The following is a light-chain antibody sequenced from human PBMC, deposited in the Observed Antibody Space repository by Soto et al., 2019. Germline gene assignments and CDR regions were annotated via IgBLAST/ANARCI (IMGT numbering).Light chain of an antibody. CDR1: QSVSSN. CDR3: QQYNNWPKT. CDR2: GAY. Sequence: EIVMTQSPATLSVSPGERVTLSCRASQSVSSNLAWYQQKPGQAPRLLIYGAYTRATGIPARFSGSGSGTEFTLTISSLQSEDFAVYYCQQYNNWPKTFGQGTKLEIK. V-gene: IGKV3-15*01. J-gene: IGKJ2*01.